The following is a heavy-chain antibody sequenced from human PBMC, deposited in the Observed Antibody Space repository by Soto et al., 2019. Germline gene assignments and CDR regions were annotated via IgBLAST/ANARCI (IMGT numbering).Heavy chain of an antibody. CDR2: INPSGGST. Sequence: ASVKVSCKASGYTFTSYYMHWVRQAPGRGLEWMGIINPSGGSTSYAQKFQGRVTMTRDTSTSTVYMELSSLRSEDTAVYYCARDACISTSCYPGVTVWFDPWGQGTLVTVSS. CDR3: ARDACISTSCYPGVTVWFDP. J-gene: IGHJ5*02. V-gene: IGHV1-46*01. CDR1: GYTFTSYY. D-gene: IGHD2-2*01.